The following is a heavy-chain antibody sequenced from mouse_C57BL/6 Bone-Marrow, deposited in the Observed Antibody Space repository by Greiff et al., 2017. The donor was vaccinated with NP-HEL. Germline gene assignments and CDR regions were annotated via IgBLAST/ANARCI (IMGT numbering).Heavy chain of an antibody. J-gene: IGHJ1*03. CDR1: GYAFSSSW. D-gene: IGHD2-1*01. Sequence: QVQLQQSGPELVKPGASVKISCKASGYAFSSSWMNWVKQRPGKGLEWIGRIYPGDGDTNYNGKFKGKATLTADKSSSTAYMQLSSLTSEDAGVYLCGRRNYGSYLYWYFDVWGTGTTVTVSS. CDR3: GRRNYGSYLYWYFDV. CDR2: IYPGDGDT. V-gene: IGHV1-82*01.